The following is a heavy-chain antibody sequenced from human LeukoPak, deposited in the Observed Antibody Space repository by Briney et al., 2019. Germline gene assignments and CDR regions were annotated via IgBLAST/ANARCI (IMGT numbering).Heavy chain of an antibody. CDR3: ATTDRNRYYINV. D-gene: IGHD2-21*01. V-gene: IGHV4-59*12. Sequence: SETLSLTCTVSGNSINIYSWNWIRQSPEKGLEWIAYMYYSGTTNYNPSLENRAAISLDLSRHQFSLRLSSVTAADTAVYFCATTDRNRYYINVWGPGTTVIVSS. CDR2: MYYSGTT. J-gene: IGHJ6*01. CDR1: GNSINIYS.